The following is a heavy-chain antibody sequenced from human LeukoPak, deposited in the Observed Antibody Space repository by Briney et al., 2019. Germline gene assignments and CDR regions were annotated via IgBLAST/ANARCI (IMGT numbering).Heavy chain of an antibody. Sequence: SSETLSLTCIVSGVSIRAYYWSWIRQPPRKGLEWIGYIYYSGDSGYNPSLKCRVTISVDTSKNQLSLNLTSVTAADTAVYYCARRARSSDYWGQGTLVTVSS. J-gene: IGHJ4*02. CDR2: IYYSGDS. D-gene: IGHD6-6*01. V-gene: IGHV4-59*01. CDR1: GVSIRAYY. CDR3: ARRARSSDY.